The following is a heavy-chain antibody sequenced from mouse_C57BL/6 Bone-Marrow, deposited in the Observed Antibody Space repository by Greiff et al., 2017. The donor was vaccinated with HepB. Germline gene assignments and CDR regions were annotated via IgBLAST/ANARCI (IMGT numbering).Heavy chain of an antibody. D-gene: IGHD1-1*01. J-gene: IGHJ1*03. CDR2: ISSGGDYI. Sequence: EVKLVESGEGLVKPGGSLKLSCAASGFTFSSYAMSWVRQTPEKRLEWVAYISSGGDYIYYADTWKGRFTISRDNARNTLYLQMGSLKSEDTAMYYCTRDGAYYYGSSLYFDVWGTGTTVTVSS. CDR3: TRDGAYYYGSSLYFDV. CDR1: GFTFSSYA. V-gene: IGHV5-9-1*02.